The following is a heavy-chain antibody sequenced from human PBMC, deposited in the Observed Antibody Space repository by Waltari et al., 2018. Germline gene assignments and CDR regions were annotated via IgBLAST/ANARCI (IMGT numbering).Heavy chain of an antibody. CDR2: ISDAGGII. V-gene: IGHV3-23*01. CDR1: GFSFSTYV. Sequence: ELQLLESGGGLVQPGGSLRLSCAASGFSFSTYVMNWVRQAPGKGLEWVSSISDAGGIINYADSVKGRFTISRDNSKNTLYLQMNSLRVDDTAVYYCARGSGVDSWGQGTLVTISS. CDR3: ARGSGVDS. J-gene: IGHJ4*02. D-gene: IGHD7-27*01.